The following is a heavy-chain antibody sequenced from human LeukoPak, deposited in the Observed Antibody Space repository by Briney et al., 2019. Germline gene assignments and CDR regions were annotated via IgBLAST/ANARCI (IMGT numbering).Heavy chain of an antibody. CDR1: GGSITSSSYS. J-gene: IGHJ4*02. CDR2: ISNSGST. CDR3: ARLEQYGSAYYFDY. Sequence: SETLSLTCTVSGGSITSSSYSWGWIRQPPGKGLEWIGSISNSGSTYYTPSLTGRVTISVDTSKNQFSLKLSSVTAADTAVYYCARLEQYGSAYYFDYWGQGTLVTVSS. V-gene: IGHV4-39*01. D-gene: IGHD3-10*01.